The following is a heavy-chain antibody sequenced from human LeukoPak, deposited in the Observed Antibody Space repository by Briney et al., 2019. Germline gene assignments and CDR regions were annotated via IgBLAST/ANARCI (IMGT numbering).Heavy chain of an antibody. Sequence: PGGSLRLSCAASGFTFSSYSMNWVRQAPGKGLEWVSYISSSSSTIYYADSVKGRFTISRDNAMNSLYPQMNSLRAEDTAVYYCARSRLGYCSGGSCYDDYYYYYMDVWGKGTTVTVSS. D-gene: IGHD2-15*01. CDR3: ARSRLGYCSGGSCYDDYYYYYMDV. J-gene: IGHJ6*03. CDR2: ISSSSSTI. V-gene: IGHV3-48*04. CDR1: GFTFSSYS.